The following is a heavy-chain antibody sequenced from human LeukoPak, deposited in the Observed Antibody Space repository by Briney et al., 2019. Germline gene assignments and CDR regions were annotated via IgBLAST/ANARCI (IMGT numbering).Heavy chain of an antibody. CDR1: GGSISSYY. V-gene: IGHV4-59*08. J-gene: IGHJ4*02. D-gene: IGHD3-10*01. CDR2: IFDSGSI. CDR3: ARRGFFDF. Sequence: SETLSLTCTVSGGSISSYYWSWIRQPPGKGLEWIGFIFDSGSINYNPSLKSRVSISIDTSKNQFSLMLSSVTAADTAVYYCARRGFFDFWGQGTLVTVSS.